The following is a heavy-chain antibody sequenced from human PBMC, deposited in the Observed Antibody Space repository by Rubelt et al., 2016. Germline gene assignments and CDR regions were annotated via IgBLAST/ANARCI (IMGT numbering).Heavy chain of an antibody. D-gene: IGHD3-16*01. J-gene: IGHJ6*02. CDR2: IIPILGIA. CDR1: GGTFSSYA. Sequence: QVQLVQSGAEVKKPGSSVKVSCKASGGTFSSYAISWVRQAPGQGLEWMGGIIPILGIANYAQKFQGRVTITADKSTSTAYMELGSLRSEDTAVYYCARDQLMITFGGVRDGMDVWGQGTTVTVSS. CDR3: ARDQLMITFGGVRDGMDV. V-gene: IGHV1-69*10.